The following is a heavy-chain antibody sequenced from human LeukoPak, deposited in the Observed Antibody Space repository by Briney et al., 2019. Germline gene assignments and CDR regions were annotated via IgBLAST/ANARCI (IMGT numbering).Heavy chain of an antibody. D-gene: IGHD4-23*01. V-gene: IGHV1-69*04. CDR2: IIPILCIA. J-gene: IGHJ6*02. CDR1: GGTFSSYA. CDR3: ASSPDYGGPYGMDV. Sequence: SVKVSCKASGGTFSSYAISWVRQAPGQGLEWMGRIIPILCIANYAQKFQGRVTITADKSTSTAYMEPSSLRSEDTAVYYCASSPDYGGPYGMDVWGQGTTVTVSS.